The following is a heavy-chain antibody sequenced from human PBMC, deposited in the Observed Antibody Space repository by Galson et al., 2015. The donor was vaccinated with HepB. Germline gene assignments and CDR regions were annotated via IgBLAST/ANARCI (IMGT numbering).Heavy chain of an antibody. Sequence: SVKVSCKASGGTFSSYTISWVRQAPGQGLEWMGRIIPILGIANYAQKFQGRVTITADKSTSTAYMELSSLRSEDTAVYYCASAVGYCSGGSCDDYFDYWGQGTLVTVSS. D-gene: IGHD2-15*01. V-gene: IGHV1-69*02. CDR3: ASAVGYCSGGSCDDYFDY. J-gene: IGHJ4*02. CDR1: GGTFSSYT. CDR2: IIPILGIA.